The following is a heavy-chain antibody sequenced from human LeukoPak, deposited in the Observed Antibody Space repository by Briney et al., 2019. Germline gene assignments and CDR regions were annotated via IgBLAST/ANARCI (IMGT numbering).Heavy chain of an antibody. CDR3: TRRVAYYYGMDV. CDR2: IRSKANSYAT. J-gene: IGHJ6*02. V-gene: IGHV3-73*01. Sequence: GRSLRLSCAASGFTFSSSAMHWVRQASGKGLEWVGRIRSKANSYATAYAASVKGRFTISRDDSKNTAYLQMNSLKTEDTAVYYCTRRVAYYYGMDVWGQGTTVTVSS. CDR1: GFTFSSSA. D-gene: IGHD2-15*01.